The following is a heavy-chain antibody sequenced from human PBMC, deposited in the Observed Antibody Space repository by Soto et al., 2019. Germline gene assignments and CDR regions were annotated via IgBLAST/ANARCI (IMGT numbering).Heavy chain of an antibody. J-gene: IGHJ6*03. V-gene: IGHV3-48*01. D-gene: IGHD3-3*01. CDR2: ISSSSSTI. Sequence: GGSLRLSCAASGFTFSSYSMNWVRQAPGKGLEWVSYISSSSSTIYYADSVKGRFTISRDNAKNSLYLQMNSLRAEDTAVYYCARKRTIFGAFYYMDVWGKGTTVTVSS. CDR3: ARKRTIFGAFYYMDV. CDR1: GFTFSSYS.